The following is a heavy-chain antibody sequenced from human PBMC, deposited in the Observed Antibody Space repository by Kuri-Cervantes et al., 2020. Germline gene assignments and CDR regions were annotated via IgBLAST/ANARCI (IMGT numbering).Heavy chain of an antibody. D-gene: IGHD3-16*02. CDR1: GYTFTKYD. J-gene: IGHJ6*03. CDR2: MNPNSGNT. V-gene: IGHV1-8*01. Sequence: ASVKVSCKASGYTFTKYDINWVRQATGQGLEWVGWMNPNSGNTGYAQKFQGRVTMTRNTSISTAYMELSSLRSEDTAVYYCATNMGGRWGSYRRHYYYYYMDVWGKGTTVTVSS. CDR3: ATNMGGRWGSYRRHYYYYYMDV.